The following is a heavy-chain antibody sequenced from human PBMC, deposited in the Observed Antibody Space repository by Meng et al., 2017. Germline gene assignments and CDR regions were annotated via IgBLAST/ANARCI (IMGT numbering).Heavy chain of an antibody. Sequence: SETLSLTCTVSGGSISSYYWSWIRQPAGKGLEWIGYIYYSGITNYNPSLKSRVTISVDTSKNQFYLTLSSVTAADPAVYYCARKGPYSGYDSYYFDYWGQGTLVTVSS. J-gene: IGHJ4*02. D-gene: IGHD5-12*01. CDR2: IYYSGIT. V-gene: IGHV4-59*01. CDR3: ARKGPYSGYDSYYFDY. CDR1: GGSISSYY.